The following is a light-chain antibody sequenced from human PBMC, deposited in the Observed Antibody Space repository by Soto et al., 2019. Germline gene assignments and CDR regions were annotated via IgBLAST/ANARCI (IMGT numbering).Light chain of an antibody. Sequence: QSVLTQPPSVSGAPGQRITISCTGTSSNIGAGYDVHWYQQLPGTAPKLLIYGNSNRPSGVPDRFSGSESGTSSSLAITGIQDEDEADYYYQAYDSSLSTWVFGGGTELTVL. CDR1: SSNIGAGYD. V-gene: IGLV1-40*01. CDR3: QAYDSSLSTWV. CDR2: GNS. J-gene: IGLJ3*02.